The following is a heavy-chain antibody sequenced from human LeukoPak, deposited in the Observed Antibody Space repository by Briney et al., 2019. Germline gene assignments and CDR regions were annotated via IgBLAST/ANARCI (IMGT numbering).Heavy chain of an antibody. V-gene: IGHV1-69*05. Sequence: ASVKDSCKASGGTFSSYAISWVRQAPGQGLEWMGGIIPIFGTANYAQKFQGRVTITTDESTSTAYMELSSLRSEDTAVYYCARRYYGDYLAWGQGTLVTVSS. CDR2: IIPIFGTA. J-gene: IGHJ5*02. D-gene: IGHD4-17*01. CDR3: ARRYYGDYLA. CDR1: GGTFSSYA.